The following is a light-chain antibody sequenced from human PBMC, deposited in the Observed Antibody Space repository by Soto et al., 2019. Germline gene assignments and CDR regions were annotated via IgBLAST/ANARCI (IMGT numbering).Light chain of an antibody. J-gene: IGLJ1*01. CDR1: IRDNGGYDC. CDR2: NVN. V-gene: IGLV2-8*01. CDR3: SSYARSSTYV. Sequence: QSVLTQPPSASGSPGQAVTISCTGTIRDNGGYDCVSWHQVRPGEAPQLIIYNVNVLASVVPRRFSGAKSGNTASLTVSGIQAVHEADYYCSSYARSSTYVFGTGTKVTVL.